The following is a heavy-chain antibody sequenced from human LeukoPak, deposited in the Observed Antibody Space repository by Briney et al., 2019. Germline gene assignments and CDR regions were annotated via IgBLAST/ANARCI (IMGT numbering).Heavy chain of an antibody. CDR1: GFTFSSYS. Sequence: GGSLRLSCAASGFTFSSYSMNWVRQAPGKGLEWVSSISGSGGNTYYADSVKGRFTISRDYSKNTLYLQMNSLRTEETAVYYCAKGPAMVRGTFDPWGQGTLVTVSS. V-gene: IGHV3-23*01. D-gene: IGHD3-10*01. CDR2: ISGSGGNT. J-gene: IGHJ5*02. CDR3: AKGPAMVRGTFDP.